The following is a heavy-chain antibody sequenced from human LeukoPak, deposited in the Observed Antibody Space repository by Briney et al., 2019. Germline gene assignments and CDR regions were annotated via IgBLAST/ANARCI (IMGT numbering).Heavy chain of an antibody. J-gene: IGHJ5*02. D-gene: IGHD6-13*01. V-gene: IGHV4-39*01. CDR2: IYYSGST. Sequence: PSETLSLTCTVSGGSISSSSYYWGWIRQPPGKGLEWIGSIYYSGSTYYNPSLKSRVTISVDTSKNQFSLKLSSVTAADTAVYYCARLAVSIAAADPPPRWFDPWGQGTLVTVSS. CDR3: ARLAVSIAAADPPPRWFDP. CDR1: GGSISSSSYY.